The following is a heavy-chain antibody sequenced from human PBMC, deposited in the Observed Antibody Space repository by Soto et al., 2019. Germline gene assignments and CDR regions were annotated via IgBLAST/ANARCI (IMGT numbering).Heavy chain of an antibody. CDR1: GFAFSTYW. J-gene: IGHJ4*02. CDR2: INQDGRST. CDR3: VEEGGAGTGY. D-gene: IGHD3-16*01. V-gene: IGHV3-74*01. Sequence: HPGGSLRLSCGASGFAFSTYWMNWARQVPGKGLVWLARINQDGRSTAYADSVKGRFTISRDNAKNTAYLQMNNLRVDDTAVYYCVEEGGAGTGYWGRGTLVTVS.